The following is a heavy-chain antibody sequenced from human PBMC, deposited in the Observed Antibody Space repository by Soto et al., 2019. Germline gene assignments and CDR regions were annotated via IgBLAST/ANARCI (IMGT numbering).Heavy chain of an antibody. CDR1: GFTFSSYG. CDR3: AKVGSSCYGMDV. D-gene: IGHD2-15*01. V-gene: IGHV3-30*18. J-gene: IGHJ6*02. CDR2: ISYDGSNK. Sequence: QPGGSLRLSCAASGFTFSSYGIHWVRQAPGKGLEWVAVISYDGSNKYYADSVKGRFTISRDNSKNTLYLQMNSLRAEDTAVYYCAKVGSSCYGMDVWGQGTTVTASS.